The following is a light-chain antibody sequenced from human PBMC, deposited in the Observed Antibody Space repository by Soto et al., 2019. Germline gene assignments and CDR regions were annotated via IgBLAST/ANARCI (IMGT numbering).Light chain of an antibody. Sequence: EIVLTQSPGTLSLSPGARATVSCRASQSVSSSYLAWYQHKPGQAPRLLISGASNRAAGIPDRFSGSGSGTEFTLTISSLQSEDFAVYYCQQYNNWPPITFGQGTRLEIK. V-gene: IGKV3D-15*01. CDR3: QQYNNWPPIT. J-gene: IGKJ5*01. CDR1: QSVSSS. CDR2: GAS.